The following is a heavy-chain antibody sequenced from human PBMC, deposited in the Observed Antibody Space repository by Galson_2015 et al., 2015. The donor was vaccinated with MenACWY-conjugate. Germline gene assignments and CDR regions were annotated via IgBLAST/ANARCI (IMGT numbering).Heavy chain of an antibody. Sequence: SLRLSCAASGFTFSTYNMNWVRQAPGKGLEWVSYISTSSSLIMYADSVKGRFTISRDDAKNSLYLQMNSLRAEDTAVYYCAREVSAVTGADYWGQGTLV. J-gene: IGHJ4*02. D-gene: IGHD3-9*01. CDR1: GFTFSTYN. V-gene: IGHV3-48*04. CDR2: ISTSSSLI. CDR3: AREVSAVTGADY.